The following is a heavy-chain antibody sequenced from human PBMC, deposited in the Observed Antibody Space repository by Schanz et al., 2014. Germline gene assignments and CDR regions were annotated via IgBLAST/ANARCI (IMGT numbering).Heavy chain of an antibody. CDR1: GFTFSSYG. CDR2: IWYDGSNK. J-gene: IGHJ6*02. V-gene: IGHV3-33*01. CDR3: TTQQLGSHYLYGMDV. D-gene: IGHD6-13*01. Sequence: QVQLVESGGGVVQPGRSLRLSCAASGFTFSSYGMHWVRQAPGKGLEWVAIIWYDGSNKYYADSVKGRFTISRDNAKNSLYLQMSSLKTEDTAVYYCTTQQLGSHYLYGMDVWGQGTTVTVS.